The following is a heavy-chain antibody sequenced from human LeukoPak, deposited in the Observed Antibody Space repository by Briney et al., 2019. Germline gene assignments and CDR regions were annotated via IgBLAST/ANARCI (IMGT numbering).Heavy chain of an antibody. Sequence: SETLSLTCTVSGDSISSYYRNWIRQPAGKGLEYIGRIYSTGSTNYNPSLKSRVTMSVDTSKNHFSLKLSSVTAADTAVYYCATTTSILAFDIWGQGTMVTVSS. CDR1: GDSISSYY. CDR3: ATTTSILAFDI. CDR2: IYSTGST. V-gene: IGHV4-4*07. D-gene: IGHD3-3*01. J-gene: IGHJ3*02.